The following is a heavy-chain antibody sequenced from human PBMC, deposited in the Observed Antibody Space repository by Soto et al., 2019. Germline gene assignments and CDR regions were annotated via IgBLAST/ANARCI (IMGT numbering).Heavy chain of an antibody. CDR3: ARGLSLSYWDLLHFPPPDY. D-gene: IGHD1-26*01. CDR1: GYTFANYW. V-gene: IGHV5-51*01. CDR2: IYPSDSRT. J-gene: IGHJ4*02. Sequence: GESLKISCESSGYTFANYWIGWVRQVPGQGLEWVAIIYPSDSRTIYSPSFQGQVTISADKSISTAYLQMNSLRAEDTALYYCARGLSLSYWDLLHFPPPDYWGQGTLVTVSS.